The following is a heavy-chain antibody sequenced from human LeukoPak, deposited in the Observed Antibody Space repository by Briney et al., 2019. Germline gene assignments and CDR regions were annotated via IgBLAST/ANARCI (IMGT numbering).Heavy chain of an antibody. Sequence: GGSVRLSCAASGFTVSSNYMSWLRQAPGKGLVCGTVTYSGGSTYYPDSEKGRFTISRDNSKNPLYLQINSLRVEDTAVYYGARGQLGAVLYFDYWGQGTLVTVSS. D-gene: IGHD1-26*01. J-gene: IGHJ4*02. CDR2: TYSGGST. CDR3: ARGQLGAVLYFDY. V-gene: IGHV3-53*01. CDR1: GFTVSSNY.